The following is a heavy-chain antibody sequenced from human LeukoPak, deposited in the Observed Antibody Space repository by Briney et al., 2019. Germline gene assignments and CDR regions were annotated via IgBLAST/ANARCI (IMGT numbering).Heavy chain of an antibody. Sequence: SETLSLTCTVSGGSMSGYYWSWIRQPPGKGLEWIGYIYYSGSTNYNPSLKSRVTISVDTSKNQFSLKLSSMTAADTAVYYCARLPDSSGYYHDYWGQGTLVTVSS. V-gene: IGHV4-59*08. D-gene: IGHD3-22*01. CDR1: GGSMSGYY. CDR2: IYYSGST. J-gene: IGHJ4*02. CDR3: ARLPDSSGYYHDY.